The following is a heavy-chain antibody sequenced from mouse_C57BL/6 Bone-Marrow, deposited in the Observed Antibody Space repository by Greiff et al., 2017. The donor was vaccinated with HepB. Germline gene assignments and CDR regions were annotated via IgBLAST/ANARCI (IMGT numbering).Heavy chain of an antibody. CDR3: ARSGLVEISFDY. V-gene: IGHV1-64*01. Sequence: QVQLQQPGAELVKPGASVKLSCKASGYAFTSYWMHRVKQRPGQGLEWIGMIHPNSGSTNYNEKFKSKATLTVDKSSSTAYMQLSSLTSEDSAVYYCARSGLVEISFDYWGQGTTLTVSS. J-gene: IGHJ2*01. CDR2: IHPNSGST. D-gene: IGHD1-3*01. CDR1: GYAFTSYW.